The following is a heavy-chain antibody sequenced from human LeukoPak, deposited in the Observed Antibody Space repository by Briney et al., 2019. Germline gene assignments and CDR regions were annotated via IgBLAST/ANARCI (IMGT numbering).Heavy chain of an antibody. CDR2: IYYSGST. J-gene: IGHJ5*02. D-gene: IGHD3-3*01. Sequence: PSETLSLTCTVSGGSISSSSYYWGWIRQPPGKGLEWIGSIYYSGSTYYNPSLKSRVTISVDTSKNQFSLKLSSVTAADTAVYYCARLPYYDFWSGYYGSNWFDPWGQGTLVTVSS. CDR3: ARLPYYDFWSGYYGSNWFDP. V-gene: IGHV4-39*07. CDR1: GGSISSSSYY.